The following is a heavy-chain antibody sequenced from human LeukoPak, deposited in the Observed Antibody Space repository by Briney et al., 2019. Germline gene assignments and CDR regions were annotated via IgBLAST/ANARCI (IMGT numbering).Heavy chain of an antibody. CDR3: ARVDEGGYYYYGMDV. CDR2: IYSSGST. V-gene: IGHV4-59*01. Sequence: PSETLSLTCTVSAGSISSYYWSWIRQPPGEGLEWIGYIYSSGSTNYNPSLKSRVTISVDTSKNQFTLKLSSVTAADTAVYYCARVDEGGYYYYGMDVWGQGTTVTVSS. J-gene: IGHJ6*02. CDR1: AGSISSYY. D-gene: IGHD3-16*01.